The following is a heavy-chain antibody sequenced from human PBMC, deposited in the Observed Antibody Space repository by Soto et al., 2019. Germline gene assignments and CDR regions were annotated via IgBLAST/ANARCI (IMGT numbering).Heavy chain of an antibody. CDR3: ARGAWFSTRDAFDI. Sequence: GGSLRLSCAASGFTFSSYEMNWVRQAPGKGLEWVSYISSSGSTIYYADSVKGRFTISRDNAKNSLYLQMNSLRAEDTAVYYCARGAWFSTRDAFDIWGQGTMVTVSS. CDR2: ISSSGSTI. V-gene: IGHV3-48*03. CDR1: GFTFSSYE. J-gene: IGHJ3*02. D-gene: IGHD2-2*01.